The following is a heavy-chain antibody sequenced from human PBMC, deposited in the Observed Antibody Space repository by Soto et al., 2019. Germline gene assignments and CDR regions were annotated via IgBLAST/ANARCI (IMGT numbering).Heavy chain of an antibody. CDR2: ISAAGGSR. CDR3: ARGSRDRVIPNYYFDY. CDR1: GFTFSTYG. D-gene: IGHD3-16*02. V-gene: IGHV3-23*01. Sequence: GGSLRLSCAASGFTFSTYGMTWVRQPPGKGLEWVSTISAAGGSRDYADSVKGRFTISRDNSNKTLYVQMNSLGADDTAIYYCARGSRDRVIPNYYFDYWGQGTLVTVSS. J-gene: IGHJ4*02.